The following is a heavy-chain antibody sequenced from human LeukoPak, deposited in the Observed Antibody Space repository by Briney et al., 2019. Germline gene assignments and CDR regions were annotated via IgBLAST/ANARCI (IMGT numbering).Heavy chain of an antibody. CDR1: GYTFTNYY. CDR3: ARVGGTYYNGHLDY. J-gene: IGHJ4*02. CDR2: INPSGGST. Sequence: GASVKVSCKASGYTFTNYYIHWVRRAPGQGLEWMGIINPSGGSTTYAQKFQGRVTMTRDTSTSTVYMELSSLRSEDTAVYYCARVGGTYYNGHLDYWGQGTLVTVSS. D-gene: IGHD1-26*01. V-gene: IGHV1-46*01.